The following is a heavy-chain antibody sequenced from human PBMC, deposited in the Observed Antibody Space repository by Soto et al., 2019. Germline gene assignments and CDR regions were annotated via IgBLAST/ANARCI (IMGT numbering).Heavy chain of an antibody. CDR2: ISYDGSNK. Sequence: QVQLVESGGGVVQPGRSLRLSCAASGFTFSSYAMHWVRQAPGKGLEGVAVISYDGSNKYYADSVKGRFTISRDNSKNTLYLQMNSLRAEDTAVYYCASHSTDYYGMSVWGQGTTVTVSS. CDR1: GFTFSSYA. D-gene: IGHD4-17*01. J-gene: IGHJ6*02. V-gene: IGHV3-30-3*01. CDR3: ASHSTDYYGMSV.